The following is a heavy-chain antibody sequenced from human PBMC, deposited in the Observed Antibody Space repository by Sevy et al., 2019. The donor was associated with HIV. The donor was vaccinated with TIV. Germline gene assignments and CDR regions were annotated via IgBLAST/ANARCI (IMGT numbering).Heavy chain of an antibody. Sequence: ASMKVSCKLSGYTLTQLSMHWVRQAPGKGLEWLGSFGPEDDETIYAQKFQGRLTMTEDTSTDTASMGLSRLRSEDTAVYYCATTKGYYEGSGDPFDYWGQGTLVTVSS. CDR3: ATTKGYYEGSGDPFDY. J-gene: IGHJ4*02. CDR1: GYTLTQLS. V-gene: IGHV1-24*01. CDR2: FGPEDDET. D-gene: IGHD3-22*01.